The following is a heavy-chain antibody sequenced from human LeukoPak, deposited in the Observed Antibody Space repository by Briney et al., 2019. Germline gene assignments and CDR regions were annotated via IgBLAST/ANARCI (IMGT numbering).Heavy chain of an antibody. Sequence: ASVKVSCKASGYTFNAYGTSWVRQAPGQGLEWMGWISNYNGDTKYAQNVQDRFTMTTDTSTRTAYMELRSLTSDDTAVYYCARGPSNSSGFRIYFDYWGQGTLVTVSS. CDR3: ARGPSNSSGFRIYFDY. CDR1: GYTFNAYG. V-gene: IGHV1-18*01. D-gene: IGHD3-22*01. CDR2: ISNYNGDT. J-gene: IGHJ4*02.